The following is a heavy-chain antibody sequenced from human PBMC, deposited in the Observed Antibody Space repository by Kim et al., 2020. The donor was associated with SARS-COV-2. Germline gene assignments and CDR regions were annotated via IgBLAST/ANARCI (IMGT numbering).Heavy chain of an antibody. Sequence: GGSLRLSCAASGFTFSDYYMSWIRQAPGKGLEWVSYISSSSSYTNYADSVKGRFTISRDNAKNSLYLQMNSLRAEDTAVYYCARADYYDSSGYYLFDYWGQGTLVTVSS. D-gene: IGHD3-22*01. V-gene: IGHV3-11*06. CDR2: ISSSSSYT. J-gene: IGHJ4*02. CDR1: GFTFSDYY. CDR3: ARADYYDSSGYYLFDY.